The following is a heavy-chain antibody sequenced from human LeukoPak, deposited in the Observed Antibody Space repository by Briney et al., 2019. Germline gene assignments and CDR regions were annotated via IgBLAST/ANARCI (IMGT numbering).Heavy chain of an antibody. J-gene: IGHJ4*02. CDR1: GYTFTSYG. CDR3: ARDEIAVAGTGFDY. CDR2: MNPNSGNT. D-gene: IGHD6-19*01. Sequence: ASVKVSCKASGYTFTSYGISWVRQATGQGLEWMGWMNPNSGNTGYAQKFQGRVTITRNTSISTAYMELSSLRSEDTAVYYCARDEIAVAGTGFDYWGQGTLVTVSS. V-gene: IGHV1-8*03.